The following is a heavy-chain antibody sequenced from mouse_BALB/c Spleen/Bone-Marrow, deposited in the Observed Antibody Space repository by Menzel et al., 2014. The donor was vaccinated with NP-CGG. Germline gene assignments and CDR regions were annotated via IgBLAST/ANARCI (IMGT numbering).Heavy chain of an antibody. V-gene: IGHV1-9*01. D-gene: IGHD1-1*01. J-gene: IGHJ4*01. CDR3: ARWDTTAIDY. CDR2: ILPGRGST. Sequence: VQLQQSGAELMKPGALVKISCKATGYTFSSYWIEWVKQRPGHGLEWIGEILPGRGSTNYNEKFKGKATFTSDTSSNTAYMQLSSLTSEDSAVYYCARWDTTAIDYWGQGTSVTVSS. CDR1: GYTFSSYW.